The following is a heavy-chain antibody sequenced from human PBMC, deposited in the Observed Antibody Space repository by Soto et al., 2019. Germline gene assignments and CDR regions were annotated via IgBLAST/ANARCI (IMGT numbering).Heavy chain of an antibody. J-gene: IGHJ5*02. CDR1: GFTFSSYG. CDR3: ANWAAPAPGIAAAGTSRGWFDP. CDR2: ISYDGSNK. Sequence: GGSLRLSCAASGFTFSSYGMHWVRQAPGKGLEWVAVISYDGSNKYYADSVKGRFTISRDNSKNTLYLQMNSLRAEDTAVYYCANWAAPAPGIAAAGTSRGWFDPWGQGTLVTVSS. V-gene: IGHV3-30*18. D-gene: IGHD6-13*01.